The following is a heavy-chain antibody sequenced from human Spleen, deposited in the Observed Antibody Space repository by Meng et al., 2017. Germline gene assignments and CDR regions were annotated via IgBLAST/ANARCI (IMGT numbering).Heavy chain of an antibody. V-gene: IGHV3-23*04. CDR3: AKEEVPNDY. CDR2: ISIGGGTT. CDR1: GFTFSNSA. J-gene: IGHJ4*02. D-gene: IGHD1-1*01. Sequence: VQRGGSGGGVVQPGGSLRLSCAACGFTFSNSAMSWVRQAPGKGLEWVSGISIGGGTTYYADSVKGRFTIYRDNSKNTLYLQMNSLRAEDTAIYYCAKEEVPNDYWGQGTLVTVSS.